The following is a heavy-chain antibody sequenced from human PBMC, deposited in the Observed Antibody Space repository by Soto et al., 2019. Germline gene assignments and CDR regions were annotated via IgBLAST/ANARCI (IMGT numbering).Heavy chain of an antibody. CDR1: GFTFSSYW. J-gene: IGHJ4*02. CDR3: VRVDTIFGVVRTFAY. CDR2: IKQDGSEK. V-gene: IGHV3-7*04. D-gene: IGHD3-3*01. Sequence: PGGSLRLSCAASGFTFSSYWMSWVRQAPGKGLEWVANIKQDGSEKYYVDSVKGRFTISRDNAKNSLYLQMNSLRAEDTAVYYCVRVDTIFGVVRTFAYWSQGTLVTVS.